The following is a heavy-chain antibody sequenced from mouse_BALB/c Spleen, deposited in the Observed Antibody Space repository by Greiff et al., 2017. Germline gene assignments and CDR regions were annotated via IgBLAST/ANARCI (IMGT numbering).Heavy chain of an antibody. V-gene: IGHV5-9-4*01. CDR1: GFTFSSYA. Sequence: EVHLVESGGGLVKPGGSLKLSCAASGFTFSSYAMSWVRQSPEKRLEWVAEISSGGSYTYYPDTVTGRFTISRDNAKNTLYLKMSSLRSEDTAMYYCARYGYDGAMDYWGQGTSVTVSS. CDR2: ISSGGSYT. J-gene: IGHJ4*01. CDR3: ARYGYDGAMDY. D-gene: IGHD1-2*01.